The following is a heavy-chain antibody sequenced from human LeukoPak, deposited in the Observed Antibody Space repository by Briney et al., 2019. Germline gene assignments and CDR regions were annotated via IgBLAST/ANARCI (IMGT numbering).Heavy chain of an antibody. CDR2: IYSGGTT. CDR1: GFTVSSNY. Sequence: GGSLRLSCAASGFTVSSNYMNWVRQAPGKGLEWVSVIYSGGTTYYADSVRGRFTISRDNSKNTLYLQMNSLRAEDTAVHYCARAGGSIKPFDYWGQGTLVTVSS. V-gene: IGHV3-53*01. D-gene: IGHD2-2*01. CDR3: ARAGGSIKPFDY. J-gene: IGHJ4*02.